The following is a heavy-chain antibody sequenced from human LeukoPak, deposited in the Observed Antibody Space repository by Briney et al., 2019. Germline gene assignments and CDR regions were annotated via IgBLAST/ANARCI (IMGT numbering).Heavy chain of an antibody. V-gene: IGHV1-24*01. CDR1: EYTLTELS. Sequence: ASVKVSSKVSEYTLTELSMHWVRQAPGKGLEWMGGFDPEDGETIYAQKFQGRVTMTEDTSTDTAYMELSSLRSEDTAVYYCATGYYDSSGYYFNAFDIWGQGTMVTVSS. CDR3: ATGYYDSSGYYFNAFDI. J-gene: IGHJ3*02. CDR2: FDPEDGET. D-gene: IGHD3-22*01.